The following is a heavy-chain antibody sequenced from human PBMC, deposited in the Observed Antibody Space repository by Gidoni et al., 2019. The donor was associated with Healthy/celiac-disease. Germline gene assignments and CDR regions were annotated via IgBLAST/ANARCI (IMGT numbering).Heavy chain of an antibody. D-gene: IGHD2-2*01. CDR2: INPSGGST. Sequence: QVQLVQSGAEVKKPGASVKASCKASGYTFTSYYIHWVRQAHGQGLEWMGIINPSGGSTSYAQKFQGRVTMTRDTSTSTVYMELSSLRSEDTAVYYCARAYGFVVVPAALTAAAGLFDYWGQGTLVTVSS. J-gene: IGHJ4*02. CDR3: ARAYGFVVVPAALTAAAGLFDY. V-gene: IGHV1-46*01. CDR1: GYTFTSYY.